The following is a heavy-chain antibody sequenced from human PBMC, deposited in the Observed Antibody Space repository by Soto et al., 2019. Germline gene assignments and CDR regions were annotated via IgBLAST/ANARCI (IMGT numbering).Heavy chain of an antibody. J-gene: IGHJ4*02. CDR3: ARVSGTLERYSDLDY. Sequence: EVQLVESGGGLVKPGGSLRLSCAASGFIFSSYSMNWVRQAPGKGLECVSSISPSSDYIYFAASMRGRFTISRDNAQNSLYLQMNNLRAEDTAVYHCARVSGTLERYSDLDYWGQGTLVTVSS. CDR1: GFIFSSYS. D-gene: IGHD1-1*01. V-gene: IGHV3-21*01. CDR2: ISPSSDYI.